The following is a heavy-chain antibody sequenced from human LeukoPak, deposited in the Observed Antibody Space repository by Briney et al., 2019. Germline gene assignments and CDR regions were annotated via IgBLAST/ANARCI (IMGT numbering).Heavy chain of an antibody. D-gene: IGHD1-1*01. CDR1: GFTFSSYA. CDR2: ISYDGSNK. J-gene: IGHJ4*02. CDR3: ATPNRYNWNDAPFDY. V-gene: IGHV3-30-3*01. Sequence: GRSLRLSCAASGFTFSSYAMHWVRQAPGKELAWVAVISYDGSNKYYADSVKGRFTISRDNSKNTLYLQMNSLRAEDTAVYYCATPNRYNWNDAPFDYWGQGTLVTVSS.